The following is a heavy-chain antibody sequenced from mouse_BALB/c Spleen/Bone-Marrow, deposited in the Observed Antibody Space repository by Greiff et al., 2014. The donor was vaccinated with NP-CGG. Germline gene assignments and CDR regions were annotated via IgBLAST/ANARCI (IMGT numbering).Heavy chain of an antibody. Sequence: DVKLAESGGGLVKPGGSLKLSCAASGFTFSDYYMYWVRQTPEKRLEWVATISDGGGYTYYPDSVWGRFTISRDNAKNNLYLQMSSLKSEDTAMYYCARSGERYGAMDYWGQGTSVTVFS. V-gene: IGHV5-4*02. CDR3: ARSGERYGAMDY. CDR2: ISDGGGYT. D-gene: IGHD2-10*02. CDR1: GFTFSDYY. J-gene: IGHJ4*01.